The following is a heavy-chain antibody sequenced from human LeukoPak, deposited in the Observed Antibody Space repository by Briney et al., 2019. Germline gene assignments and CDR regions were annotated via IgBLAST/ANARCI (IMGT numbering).Heavy chain of an antibody. D-gene: IGHD3-10*01. J-gene: IGHJ6*02. CDR2: IFPIFGTA. CDR3: ARALHRSRVIRYYYGMDV. V-gene: IGHV1-69*01. CDR1: GGTFISYA. Sequence: ASVKVSCKASGGTFISYAISWVRQAPGQGLGWMGGIFPIFGTANYAQKFQGRVTMTADESTSTAYMELSSLRSEDTAVYYCARALHRSRVIRYYYGMDVWGQGTTVTVSS.